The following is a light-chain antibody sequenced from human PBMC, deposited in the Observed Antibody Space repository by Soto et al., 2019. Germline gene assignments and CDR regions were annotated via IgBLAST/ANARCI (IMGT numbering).Light chain of an antibody. CDR3: HQYDSWPPTWT. CDR2: GAS. Sequence: EIVMTQSPVTLSVSPGERATLSCRAGQSVSSNLAWYQQKPGQAPRLLIYGASTRATGIPARFSGSGSGAEFTLTISSLQSEDSAVYYCHQYDSWPPTWTFGQGTKVDI. CDR1: QSVSSN. V-gene: IGKV3-15*01. J-gene: IGKJ1*01.